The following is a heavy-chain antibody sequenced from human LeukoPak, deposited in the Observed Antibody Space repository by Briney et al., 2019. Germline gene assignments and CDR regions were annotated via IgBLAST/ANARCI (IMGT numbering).Heavy chain of an antibody. D-gene: IGHD2-2*02. Sequence: ASVKVSCKASGYTFTSYYMHWVRQAPGQGLEWMGIINPSGGSTSYAQKLQGRVTMTRDTSTSTVYMELSSLRSEDTAVYYCARVPAAIRGYYYYMDVWGKGATVTVSS. CDR1: GYTFTSYY. CDR2: INPSGGST. J-gene: IGHJ6*03. CDR3: ARVPAAIRGYYYYMDV. V-gene: IGHV1-46*03.